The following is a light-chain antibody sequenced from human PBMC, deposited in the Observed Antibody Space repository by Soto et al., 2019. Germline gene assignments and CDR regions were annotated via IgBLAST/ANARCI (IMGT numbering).Light chain of an antibody. J-gene: IGKJ3*01. Sequence: DIQMTQSPSTLSASVGDRVTITCRASQNIRHYLAWYQQKPGEAPKLLIYDVSALESGVPSRFGGSGSGTEFSLTITSLQPDDFATYYCQQYNSYTTFGPGTKVHI. CDR3: QQYNSYTT. CDR1: QNIRHY. V-gene: IGKV1-5*01. CDR2: DVS.